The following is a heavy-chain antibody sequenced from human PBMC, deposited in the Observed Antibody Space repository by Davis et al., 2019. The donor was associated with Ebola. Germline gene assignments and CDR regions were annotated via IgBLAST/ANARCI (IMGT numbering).Heavy chain of an antibody. CDR2: VRSDGRST. D-gene: IGHD4-23*01. J-gene: IGHJ2*01. CDR3: ARADGGNSDWYFDL. Sequence: PGGSLRPPCAASGFTFSSYWMHWVRQAPREGLVWVSRVRSDGRSTSYADSVKGRFTISRDNAKNTLYLQMNSLRAEDTAMYYCARADGGNSDWYFDLWGRGTLVTVSS. V-gene: IGHV3-74*01. CDR1: GFTFSSYW.